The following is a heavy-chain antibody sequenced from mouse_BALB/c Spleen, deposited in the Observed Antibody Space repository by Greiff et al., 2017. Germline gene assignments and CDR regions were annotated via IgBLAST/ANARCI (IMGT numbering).Heavy chain of an antibody. CDR3: ARDYYYGSSYAMDY. D-gene: IGHD1-1*01. CDR1: GFTFSSYG. CDR2: INSNGGST. V-gene: IGHV5-6-3*01. J-gene: IGHJ4*01. Sequence: EVQLVESGGGLVQPGGSLKLSCAASGFTFSSYGMSWVRQTPDKRLELVATINSNGGSTYYPDSVKGRFTISRDNATNTLYLQMSSLKSEDTAMYYCARDYYYGSSYAMDYWGEGTSVTVSS.